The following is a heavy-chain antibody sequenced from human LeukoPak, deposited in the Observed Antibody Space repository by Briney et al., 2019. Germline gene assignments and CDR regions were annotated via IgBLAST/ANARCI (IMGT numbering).Heavy chain of an antibody. CDR1: GYSISSGYY. CDR2: IYHSGST. Sequence: SETLSLTCTVSGYSISSGYYWGWIRQPPGKGLEWIGSIYHSGSTYYNPSLKSRVTISVDTSKNQFSLKLSSVTAADTAVYYCARRWLQLGYFDYWGQGTLVTVSS. CDR3: ARRWLQLGYFDY. D-gene: IGHD5-24*01. V-gene: IGHV4-38-2*02. J-gene: IGHJ4*02.